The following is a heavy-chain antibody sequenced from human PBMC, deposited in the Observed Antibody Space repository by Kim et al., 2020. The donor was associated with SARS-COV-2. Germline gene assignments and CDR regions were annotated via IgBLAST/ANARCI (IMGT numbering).Heavy chain of an antibody. CDR2: IYSGGST. CDR1: GFTVSSNY. CDR3: ARDQYSYGFGDGYYYYYGMDV. Sequence: GGSLRLSCAASGFTVSSNYMSWVRQAPGKGLEWVSVIYSGGSTYYADSVKGRFTISRDNSKNTLYLQMNSLRAEDTAVYYCARDQYSYGFGDGYYYYYGMDVWGQGTTVTVSS. D-gene: IGHD5-18*01. J-gene: IGHJ6*02. V-gene: IGHV3-53*01.